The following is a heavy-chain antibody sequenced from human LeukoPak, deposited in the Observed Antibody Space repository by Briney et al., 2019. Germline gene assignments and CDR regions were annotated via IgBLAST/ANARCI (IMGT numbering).Heavy chain of an antibody. V-gene: IGHV3-11*04. D-gene: IGHD3-10*01. CDR3: ARDRGSGSLYYYYYYMDV. CDR1: GFTFSDYY. Sequence: PGGSQRLSCAASGFTFSDYYMSWIRQAPGKGLEWVSYISGSGITIYYADSVKGRFTISRDNAKNSLYLQMNSLRAEDTAVYYCARDRGSGSLYYYYYYMDVWGKGTTVTVSS. CDR2: ISGSGITI. J-gene: IGHJ6*03.